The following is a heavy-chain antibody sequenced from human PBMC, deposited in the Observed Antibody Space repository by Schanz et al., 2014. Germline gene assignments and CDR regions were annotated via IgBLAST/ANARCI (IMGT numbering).Heavy chain of an antibody. CDR3: ARDGDRFYHNYYMDV. CDR1: GFTFSDYY. D-gene: IGHD4-17*01. Sequence: QVQLVESGGGVVQPGRSLRLSCAASGFTFSDYYMSWIRQAPGKGLEWLSYIATSSSTRHYADSVKGRVTISRDNAKNSVSLQMNSLRAEDTAVYYCARDGDRFYHNYYMDVWGKGTTVTVSS. V-gene: IGHV3-11*01. CDR2: IATSSSTR. J-gene: IGHJ6*03.